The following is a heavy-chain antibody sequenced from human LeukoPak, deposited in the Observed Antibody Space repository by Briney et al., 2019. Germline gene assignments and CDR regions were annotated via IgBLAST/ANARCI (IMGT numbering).Heavy chain of an antibody. Sequence: SETLSLTCTVSGGSISSYSWSWIRQPPGQGLEWIGYMYYSGSTNYNPSLKSRVTISVDTSKNQFSLKLSSVTAADTAVYYCARHYGYYYFDYWGQGTLVTVSS. CDR1: GGSISSYS. V-gene: IGHV4-59*08. CDR3: ARHYGYYYFDY. J-gene: IGHJ4*02. D-gene: IGHD6-25*01. CDR2: MYYSGST.